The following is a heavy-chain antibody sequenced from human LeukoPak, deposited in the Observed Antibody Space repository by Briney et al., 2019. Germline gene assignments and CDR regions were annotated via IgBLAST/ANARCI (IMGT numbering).Heavy chain of an antibody. V-gene: IGHV4-31*03. CDR3: ARGWYYDSSGYLFDY. J-gene: IGHJ4*02. CDR1: GGSISSGGYY. D-gene: IGHD3-22*01. Sequence: SQTLSLTCTVSGGSISSGGYYWRWIRQHPGKRLEWIAYIYYSGSTYYNPSLKSRVTISVDTSKNQFSLKLSSVTAADTAVYYCARGWYYDSSGYLFDYWGQGTLVTVSS. CDR2: IYYSGST.